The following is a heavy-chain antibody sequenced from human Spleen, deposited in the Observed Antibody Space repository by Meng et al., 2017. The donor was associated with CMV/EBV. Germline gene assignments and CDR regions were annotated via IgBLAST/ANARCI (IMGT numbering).Heavy chain of an antibody. D-gene: IGHD2-15*01. CDR1: GFTFDDYA. CDR3: VRVKGVAPPDY. V-gene: IGHV3-9*01. Sequence: SLKISCAASGFTFDDYAMHWVRQAPGKGLEWVSGISWNSGSIGYADSVKGRFTISRDNAKNTLFLQMNSLGAEDTAVYYCVRVKGVAPPDYWGQGTLVTVSS. J-gene: IGHJ4*02. CDR2: ISWNSGSI.